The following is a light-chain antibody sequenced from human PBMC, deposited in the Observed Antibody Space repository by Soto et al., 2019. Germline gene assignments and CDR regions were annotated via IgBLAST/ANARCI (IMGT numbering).Light chain of an antibody. CDR1: QGVSSW. CDR3: QQYQTNWA. V-gene: IGKV1-5*03. J-gene: IGKJ1*01. CDR2: KAS. Sequence: DIPLTQSPSTLSASVGDRVTITCRASQGVSSWLAWYQQKPGKAPKLLIYKASSLESGVPSRFSGSGSGTDFTLTISSLQPDDFATYYCQQYQTNWAFGQGTKVEIK.